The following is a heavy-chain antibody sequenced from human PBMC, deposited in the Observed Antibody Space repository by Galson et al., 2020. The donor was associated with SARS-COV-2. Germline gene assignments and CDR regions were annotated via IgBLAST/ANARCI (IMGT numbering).Heavy chain of an antibody. Sequence: SETLSLTCSVSGGSLTSYYWTWIRQLPGKGLEWIGYIYYSGTTTYNPSLKSRVTMSVDTSKNEVFLRLTSVTAADTAIYFCARDRIVDASYYYYYGLDVWGQGTTVTVSS. D-gene: IGHD2-21*01. CDR2: IYYSGTT. V-gene: IGHV4-59*01. CDR1: GGSLTSYY. J-gene: IGHJ6*02. CDR3: ARDRIVDASYYYYYGLDV.